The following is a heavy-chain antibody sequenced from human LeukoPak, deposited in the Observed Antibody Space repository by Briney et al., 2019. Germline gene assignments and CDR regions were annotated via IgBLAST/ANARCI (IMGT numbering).Heavy chain of an antibody. J-gene: IGHJ4*02. Sequence: SETLSLTCTVSGGSISSYYWSWIRQPPGKGLECIGYIYYSGSTNYKPSLKSRVTISVDTSKNQFSLKLSSVTAADTAVYYCARDRRYSSGWYGIDYWGQGTPVTVSS. D-gene: IGHD6-19*01. V-gene: IGHV4-59*01. CDR3: ARDRRYSSGWYGIDY. CDR2: IYYSGST. CDR1: GGSISSYY.